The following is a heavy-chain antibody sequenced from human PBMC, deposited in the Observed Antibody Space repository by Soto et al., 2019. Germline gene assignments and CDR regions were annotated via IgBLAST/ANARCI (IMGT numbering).Heavy chain of an antibody. J-gene: IGHJ5*02. CDR2: IYYSGGT. Sequence: QVQLQESGPGLVKPSQTLSLTCTVSGGSISSGDYYWSCIRQPPGKGLEWIGYIYYSGGTYYNPSLKRRVTISVDTAKNQFSLKLSSVTAADTAVYYCARERPDGSRLDPWGQGTLVTVSS. CDR1: GGSISSGDYY. CDR3: ARERPDGSRLDP. D-gene: IGHD6-13*01. V-gene: IGHV4-30-4*01.